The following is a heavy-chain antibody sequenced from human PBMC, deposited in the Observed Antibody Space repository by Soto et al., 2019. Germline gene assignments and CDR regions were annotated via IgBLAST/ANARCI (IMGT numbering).Heavy chain of an antibody. D-gene: IGHD3-16*01. CDR3: ARERDYVWGIQGRAFDI. CDR1: GFTVSSNY. CDR2: IYSGGST. J-gene: IGHJ3*02. Sequence: PGGSLRLSCAASGFTVSSNYMSWVRQAPGKGLEWVSVIYSGGSTYYADSVKGRFTISRDNSKNTLYLQMNSLRAEDTAVYYCARERDYVWGIQGRAFDIWGQGTMVTVSS. V-gene: IGHV3-66*01.